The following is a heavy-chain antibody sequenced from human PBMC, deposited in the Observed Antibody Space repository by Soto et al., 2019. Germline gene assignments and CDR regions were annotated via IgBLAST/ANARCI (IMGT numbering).Heavy chain of an antibody. J-gene: IGHJ6*02. CDR1: GGSISSGDYY. CDR3: AREGGYCISTSCPYYYYYYGMDV. CDR2: IYYSGST. V-gene: IGHV4-30-4*01. Sequence: SETLSLTCTVSGGSISSGDYYWSWIRQPPGKGLEWIGYIYYSGSTYYNPSLKSRVTISVDTSKNQFSLKLSSVTAADTAVYYCAREGGYCISTSCPYYYYYYGMDVWGQGTTVTVSS. D-gene: IGHD2-2*01.